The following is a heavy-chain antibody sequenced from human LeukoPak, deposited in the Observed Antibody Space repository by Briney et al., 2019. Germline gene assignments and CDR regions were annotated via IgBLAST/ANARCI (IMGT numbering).Heavy chain of an antibody. D-gene: IGHD6-13*01. CDR3: AKDTIATSVNFDY. Sequence: GGSLRLSCAASGSTFSSSAMTWVRQAPGKGLEWVSTISGSGGSTYYADSVKGRFTISRDNSKNTLYLQMYSLRAEDAAVYYCAKDTIATSVNFDYWGQGTLVTVSS. CDR1: GSTFSSSA. V-gene: IGHV3-23*01. J-gene: IGHJ4*02. CDR2: ISGSGGST.